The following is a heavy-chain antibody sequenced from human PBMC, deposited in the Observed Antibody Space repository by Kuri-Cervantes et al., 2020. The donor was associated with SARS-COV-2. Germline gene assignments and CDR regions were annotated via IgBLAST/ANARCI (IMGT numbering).Heavy chain of an antibody. V-gene: IGHV5-51*01. J-gene: IGHJ4*02. Sequence: GGSLRLSCQGSGYTFSSYWIGWVRQMPGKGLEWMGIIYPADSETSYSASFQGQVTISGDKSTTTPYLQWSSLKASDTAMYYWARLLFWSGFVDSWGQGTLVTVSS. D-gene: IGHD3-3*01. CDR1: GYTFSSYW. CDR3: ARLLFWSGFVDS. CDR2: IYPADSET.